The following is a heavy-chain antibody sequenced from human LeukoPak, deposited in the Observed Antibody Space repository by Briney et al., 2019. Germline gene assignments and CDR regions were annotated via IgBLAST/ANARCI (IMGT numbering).Heavy chain of an antibody. V-gene: IGHV3-64D*06. CDR3: VKAEGSSCSELADY. CDR1: GFPFSSYA. J-gene: IGHJ4*02. CDR2: ISSNGGST. D-gene: IGHD6-13*01. Sequence: GSLRLSCSASGFPFSSYAMHWVRPAPGRGLEYVSAISSNGGSTYYADSVKGRFTISRDNSKNTLYLQMSSLRAEDTAVYYCVKAEGSSCSELADYWGQGTLVTVSS.